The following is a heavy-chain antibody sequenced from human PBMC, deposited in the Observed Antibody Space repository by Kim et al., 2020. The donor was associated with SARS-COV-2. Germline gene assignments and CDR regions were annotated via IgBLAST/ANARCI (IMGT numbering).Heavy chain of an antibody. CDR3: ARVKGSLRSYYFDY. Sequence: NPSLKSRVTISVDTSKNQFSLKLSSVTAADTAVYYCARVKGSLRSYYFDYWGQGTLVTVSS. J-gene: IGHJ4*02. D-gene: IGHD6-13*01. V-gene: IGHV4-39*07.